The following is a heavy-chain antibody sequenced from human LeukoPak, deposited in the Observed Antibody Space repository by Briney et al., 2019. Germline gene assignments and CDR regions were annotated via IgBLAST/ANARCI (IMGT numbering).Heavy chain of an antibody. J-gene: IGHJ4*02. CDR2: ISYDGSNK. Sequence: PGRSLRLSCAASGFTFSSYGMHWVRQAPGKGLEWVAVISYDGSNKYYADSVKGRFTISRDNSKNTLYLQMNSLRAEDTTVYYCAKGFYYDSSGYEEVWGQGTLVTVSS. V-gene: IGHV3-30*18. CDR3: AKGFYYDSSGYEEV. D-gene: IGHD3-22*01. CDR1: GFTFSSYG.